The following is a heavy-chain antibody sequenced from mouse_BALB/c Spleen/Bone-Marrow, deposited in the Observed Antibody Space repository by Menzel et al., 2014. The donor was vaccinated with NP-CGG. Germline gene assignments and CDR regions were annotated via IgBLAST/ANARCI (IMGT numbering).Heavy chain of an antibody. D-gene: IGHD2-3*01. CDR3: ARYDGYEAY. CDR2: INPSTGYT. J-gene: IGHJ3*01. V-gene: IGHV1-7*01. CDR1: GHTFTSYW. Sequence: QVHVKQSGAELAKPGASGKMSCKASGHTFTSYWMHWVKQRPGQGLEWIGYINPSTGYTEYNQKFKDKATLTADKSSSTAYMQLSSLTSEDSAVYYCARYDGYEAYLGQGTLVTVSA.